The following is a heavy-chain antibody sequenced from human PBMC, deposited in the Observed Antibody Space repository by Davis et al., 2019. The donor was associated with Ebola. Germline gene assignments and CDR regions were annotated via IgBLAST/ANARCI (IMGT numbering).Heavy chain of an antibody. Sequence: SVKVSCKASGGTFSNYGISWVRQAPGQGLEWMGGFIPMLNIANYAQKFQGRVTFTADKSTSTAYMELRSLTSEDSAVYFCAIRTGDLRGLAYYYMDVWGKGTTVTVSS. J-gene: IGHJ6*03. D-gene: IGHD7-27*01. CDR1: GGTFSNYG. CDR3: AIRTGDLRGLAYYYMDV. CDR2: FIPMLNIA. V-gene: IGHV1-69*10.